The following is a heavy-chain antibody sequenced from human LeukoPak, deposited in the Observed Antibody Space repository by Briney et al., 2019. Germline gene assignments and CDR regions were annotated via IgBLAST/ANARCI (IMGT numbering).Heavy chain of an antibody. J-gene: IGHJ4*02. Sequence: ASVKVPCKASGGTFSSYAMSWVRQAPGKGLEWVSAISGSGGSTYYADSVKGRFTISRDNSKNTLYLQMNSLRAEDTAVYYCAGETYYYDSSFDYWGQGTLVTVSS. CDR1: GGTFSSYA. D-gene: IGHD3-22*01. V-gene: IGHV3-23*01. CDR3: AGETYYYDSSFDY. CDR2: ISGSGGST.